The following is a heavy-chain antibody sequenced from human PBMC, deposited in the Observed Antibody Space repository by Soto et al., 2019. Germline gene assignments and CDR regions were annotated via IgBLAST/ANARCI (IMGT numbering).Heavy chain of an antibody. CDR2: SSYDGRET. J-gene: IGHJ4*02. V-gene: IGHV3-30*03. Sequence: PAGSLRLSCAASDFDFSSYGIHWVRQAPGKGLEWVAASSYDGRETFYADSAKGRFTVSKEMSKNTAFLQMNALRHEDTAVYFCARDSGWPILNFDNWGQGTPVTVSS. D-gene: IGHD3-10*01. CDR3: ARDSGWPILNFDN. CDR1: DFDFSSYG.